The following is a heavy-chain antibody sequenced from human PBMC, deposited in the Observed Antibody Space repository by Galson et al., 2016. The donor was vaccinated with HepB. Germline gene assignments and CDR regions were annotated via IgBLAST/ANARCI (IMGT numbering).Heavy chain of an antibody. CDR1: GYTLTELS. V-gene: IGHV1-24*01. D-gene: IGHD3-22*01. J-gene: IGHJ5*02. Sequence: VKVSCKVSGYTLTELSMHWVRQAPGKGLEWMGGFDPEHGETIYAQKFQGRVTMTEDTSTDTAYMELSSLRVEDTAVYYCARENYYESSGYWIPSGFDPWGQGILVTVSS. CDR3: ARENYYESSGYWIPSGFDP. CDR2: FDPEHGET.